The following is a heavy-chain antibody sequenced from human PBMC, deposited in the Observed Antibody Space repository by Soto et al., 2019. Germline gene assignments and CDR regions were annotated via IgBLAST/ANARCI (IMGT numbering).Heavy chain of an antibody. CDR1: GGTFSSYA. V-gene: IGHV1-69*13. CDR2: IIPIFGTA. CDR3: AREKEYCSGGGCYRGSILFYYYGMDV. J-gene: IGHJ6*02. Sequence: ASVKVSCKASGGTFSSYAISWVRQAPGQGLEWMGGIIPIFGTANYAQKFQGRVTITADESTSTAYMELSSLRSEDTAVYYCAREKEYCSGGGCYRGSILFYYYGMDVWGQGTTVTVSS. D-gene: IGHD2-15*01.